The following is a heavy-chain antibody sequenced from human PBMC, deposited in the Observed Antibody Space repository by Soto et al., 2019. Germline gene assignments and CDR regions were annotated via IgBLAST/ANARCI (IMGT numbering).Heavy chain of an antibody. V-gene: IGHV5-10-1*01. CDR1: GYGFTSYW. CDR3: ASDTAMVTDYYGMDV. CDR2: IDPSDSYT. J-gene: IGHJ6*02. Sequence: GGSLKISCKGSGYGFTSYWISWVRQMPGKGLEWMGRIDPSDSYTNYSPSFQGHVTISADKSISTAYLQWSSLKASDTAMYYCASDTAMVTDYYGMDVWGQGTTVTVSS. D-gene: IGHD5-18*01.